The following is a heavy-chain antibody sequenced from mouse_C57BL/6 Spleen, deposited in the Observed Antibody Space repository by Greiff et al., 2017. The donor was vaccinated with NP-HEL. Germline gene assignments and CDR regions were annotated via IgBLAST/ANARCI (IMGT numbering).Heavy chain of an antibody. Sequence: QVQLQQPGAELVKPGASVKLSCKASGYTFTSYWMQWVKQRPGQGLEWIGEIDPSDSYTNYNQKFKGKATLTVDTSSSTAYMQLISLTSEDSAVYYCARGGVTIKESPDYWGQGTTLTVSS. D-gene: IGHD2-5*01. CDR3: ARGGVTIKESPDY. CDR2: IDPSDSYT. J-gene: IGHJ2*01. CDR1: GYTFTSYW. V-gene: IGHV1-50*01.